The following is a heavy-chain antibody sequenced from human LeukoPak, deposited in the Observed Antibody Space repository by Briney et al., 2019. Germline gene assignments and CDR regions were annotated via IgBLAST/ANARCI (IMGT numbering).Heavy chain of an antibody. CDR3: ARHNSGYDLGPFAY. V-gene: IGHV4-59*08. J-gene: IGHJ4*02. CDR2: ISYSGST. CDR1: GGSISSYY. D-gene: IGHD5-12*01. Sequence: SETLSLTCTVSGGSISSYYWSWIRQPPGKGLEWIAYISYSGSTNYNPSLRCRVTISLDTSKNHFSLKLSSVTAADTAVYYCARHNSGYDLGPFAYWGQGILVTVSS.